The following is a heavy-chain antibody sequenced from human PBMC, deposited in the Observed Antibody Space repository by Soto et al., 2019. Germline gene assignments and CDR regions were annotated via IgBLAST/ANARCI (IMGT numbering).Heavy chain of an antibody. Sequence: EVQLLESGGGLVQPGGSLRLSCTASGVTFSGYAMSWVRQALGKGLEWVSAISGTGGNTYYADAVKGRFTISRDNAESTLFLQMHSLRADDTAVYYCATRHDYGGNLDAVDIWGQGTTVAVSS. D-gene: IGHD3-16*01. J-gene: IGHJ3*02. CDR1: GVTFSGYA. V-gene: IGHV3-23*01. CDR2: ISGTGGNT. CDR3: ATRHDYGGNLDAVDI.